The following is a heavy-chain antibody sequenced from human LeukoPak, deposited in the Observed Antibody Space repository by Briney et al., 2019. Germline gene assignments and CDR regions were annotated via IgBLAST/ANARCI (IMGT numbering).Heavy chain of an antibody. CDR3: ARDSGFWLY. CDR2: IYYSGTT. CDR1: GGSISSSSYY. J-gene: IGHJ4*02. D-gene: IGHD3-22*01. Sequence: PSETLSLTCTVSGGSISSSSYYWGWIRQPPGKGLEWIGSIYYSGTTSFNPPLKSRITMSVDTSKNQFSLKMNSVTAADTAVYFCARDSGFWLYWGQGTLVTVSS. V-gene: IGHV4-39*07.